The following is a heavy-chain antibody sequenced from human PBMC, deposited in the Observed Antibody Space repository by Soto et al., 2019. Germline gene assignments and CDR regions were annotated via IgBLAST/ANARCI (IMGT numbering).Heavy chain of an antibody. D-gene: IGHD3-3*01. Sequence: ASVKVSCKASSGTLNNYAINWVRQAPGQGLEWVGGILPVSAPPDYAQKFQGRVSITADHSTGTVYMELSRLKSDDTAVYFCATDSNYDVSNSFWGQGTLVTVSS. V-gene: IGHV1-69*13. J-gene: IGHJ4*02. CDR2: ILPVSAPP. CDR1: SGTLNNYA. CDR3: ATDSNYDVSNSF.